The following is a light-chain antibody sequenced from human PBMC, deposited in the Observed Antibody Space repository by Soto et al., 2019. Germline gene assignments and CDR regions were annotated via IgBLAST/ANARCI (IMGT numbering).Light chain of an antibody. CDR2: DAS. CDR3: QQRSNWPYLT. J-gene: IGKJ4*01. Sequence: IVLTQSPDTLSLSPGERATLSCRASQSVSGYLGWYQQKPGQAPRLLIYDASNRASGVPARFRGSGSGTDFTLTIASLEPEDFAVYYCQQRSNWPYLTFGGGTKVDIK. CDR1: QSVSGY. V-gene: IGKV3-11*01.